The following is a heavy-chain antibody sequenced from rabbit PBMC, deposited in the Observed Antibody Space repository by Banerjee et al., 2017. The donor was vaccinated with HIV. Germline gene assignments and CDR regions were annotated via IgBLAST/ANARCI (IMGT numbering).Heavy chain of an antibody. Sequence: QLKETGGGLVQPGGSLTLSCKASGFDFSNYYMTWVRQAPGKGLEWIGCISTGEGSTDYASWVNGRFTISSDNAQNTVDLQMNSLTAADTATYFCARAPIYYTYDYGVYAYGDFNLWGQGTLVTVS. CDR1: GFDFSNYY. V-gene: IGHV1S7*01. CDR3: ARAPIYYTYDYGVYAYGDFNL. J-gene: IGHJ4*01. CDR2: ISTGEGST. D-gene: IGHD6-1*01.